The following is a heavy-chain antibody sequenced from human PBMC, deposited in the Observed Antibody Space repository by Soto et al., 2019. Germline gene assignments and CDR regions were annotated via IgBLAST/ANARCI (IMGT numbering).Heavy chain of an antibody. CDR2: IKSKTDGGTT. V-gene: IGHV3-15*07. Sequence: EVQLVESGGGLVKPGGSLRLSCAASGFTFSNAWMNWVRQAPGKGLEWVGRIKSKTDGGTTDYAAPVKGRFTISRDDSKNTLYLQMNSLKTEDTAVYYCTTDLVIVGAHPTPGAFYIWGQGTMVTVSS. CDR3: TTDLVIVGAHPTPGAFYI. CDR1: GFTFSNAW. J-gene: IGHJ3*02. D-gene: IGHD1-26*01.